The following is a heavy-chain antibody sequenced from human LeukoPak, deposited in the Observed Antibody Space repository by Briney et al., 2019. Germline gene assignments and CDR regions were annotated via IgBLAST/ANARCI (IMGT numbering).Heavy chain of an antibody. CDR3: ARVGGPSHYGGETYYMDV. CDR1: GFSFSSYE. CDR2: ISASGTVT. D-gene: IGHD4-23*01. Sequence: GGSLRLSCAASGFSFSSYEMNWVRQSPGKSLEWISYISASGTVTHYADSVEGRFTISRDNAKNSLYLQMNSPRGEDTALYHCARVGGPSHYGGETYYMDVWGKGTTVTISS. J-gene: IGHJ6*03. V-gene: IGHV3-48*03.